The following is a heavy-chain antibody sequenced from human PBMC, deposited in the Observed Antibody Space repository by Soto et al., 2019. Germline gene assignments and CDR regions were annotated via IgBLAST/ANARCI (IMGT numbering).Heavy chain of an antibody. V-gene: IGHV1-69*08. D-gene: IGHD2-15*01. CDR2: IIPILGIA. CDR1: GGTFSSYT. J-gene: IGHJ4*02. CDR3: ARDRCSGGSCYGLSYFDY. Sequence: QVQLVQSGAEVKKPGSSVKVSCKASGGTFSSYTISWVRQAPGQGLEWMGRIIPILGIANYAQKFQGRVTITADKPTRTAYMEGGSLRSEDAAVYYCARDRCSGGSCYGLSYFDYLGQGTLVTVSS.